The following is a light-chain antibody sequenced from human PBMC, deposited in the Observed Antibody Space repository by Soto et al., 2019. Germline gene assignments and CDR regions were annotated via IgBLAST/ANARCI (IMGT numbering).Light chain of an antibody. Sequence: QSMLTQPASVSGSPGQSITISCTGTSSDVGGYNYVSWYQQHPGKAPKLMIYDVSNRPSGVSNRFSDSKSGNTASLTISGLQAEDEADYYCSSYTSSSTLYVFGTGTKVTVL. CDR2: DVS. CDR1: SSDVGGYNY. CDR3: SSYTSSSTLYV. V-gene: IGLV2-14*01. J-gene: IGLJ1*01.